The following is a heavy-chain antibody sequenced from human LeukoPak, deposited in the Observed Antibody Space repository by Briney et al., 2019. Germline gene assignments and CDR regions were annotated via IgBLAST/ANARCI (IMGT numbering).Heavy chain of an antibody. J-gene: IGHJ5*02. V-gene: IGHV4-34*01. Sequence: PSETLSLTCAVYGGSFSGYYWSWIRQPPGKGLEWIGEINHSGSTNYNPSLKSRVTISVDTPKNQFSLKLSSVTAADTAVYYCARVMVTRYFDWLLGSWGQGTLVTVSS. CDR3: ARVMVTRYFDWLLGS. D-gene: IGHD3-9*01. CDR2: INHSGST. CDR1: GGSFSGYY.